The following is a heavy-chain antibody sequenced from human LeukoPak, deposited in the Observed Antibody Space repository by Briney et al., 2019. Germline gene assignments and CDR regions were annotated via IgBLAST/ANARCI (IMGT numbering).Heavy chain of an antibody. CDR2: INPSGGST. Sequence: ASVKVSCKASGYTFTSYYMHWVRQAPGQGLEWMGIINPSGGSTSYAQKFQGRVTMTRDTSTSTAYMELRSLRSDDTAVYYCARDGSSTNYYYYYYMDVWGKGTTVTVSS. J-gene: IGHJ6*03. D-gene: IGHD6-6*01. CDR3: ARDGSSTNYYYYYYMDV. CDR1: GYTFTSYY. V-gene: IGHV1-46*01.